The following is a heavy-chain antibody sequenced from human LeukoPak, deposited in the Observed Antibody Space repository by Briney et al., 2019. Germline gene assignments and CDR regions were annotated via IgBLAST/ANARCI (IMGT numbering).Heavy chain of an antibody. CDR1: GYTFTSYY. V-gene: IGHV1-24*01. CDR3: ATWNRGSGYYLWWFDP. Sequence: ASVKVSCKASGYTFTSYYVHWVRQAPGKGLEWMGGFDPEDGETIYAQKFQGRVTMTEDTSTDTAYMELSSLRSEDTAVYYCATWNRGSGYYLWWFDPWGQGTLVTVSS. D-gene: IGHD3-22*01. CDR2: FDPEDGET. J-gene: IGHJ5*02.